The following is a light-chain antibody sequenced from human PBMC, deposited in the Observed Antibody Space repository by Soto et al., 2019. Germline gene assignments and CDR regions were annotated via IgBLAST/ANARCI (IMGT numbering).Light chain of an antibody. V-gene: IGLV2-14*01. CDR3: TSFSSSTSLYV. CDR2: QVT. CDR1: TRDIAGYNY. Sequence: QSDLTQPASVSGSLGQSITISCTGTTRDIAGYNYISWYQQLPGKAPKLMIYQVTIRPSGISNRFSGSKSGNTASLTISGLQAEDEADYYCTSFSSSTSLYVFGTGTKVTVL. J-gene: IGLJ1*01.